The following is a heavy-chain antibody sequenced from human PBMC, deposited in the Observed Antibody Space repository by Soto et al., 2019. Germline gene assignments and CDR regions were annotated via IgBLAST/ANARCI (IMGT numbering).Heavy chain of an antibody. CDR1: GFNFNNSW. J-gene: IGHJ4*02. CDR3: ARDFGPGGGVL. Sequence: PGGSLRLSCAAAGFNFNNSWMSWVRQAPGKGPEWVASIKEDGSEKYYVDSVKGRFTISRDNSKNTLYLQMNSLRAEDTAVYYCARDFGPGGGVLWGQGTLVTVSS. D-gene: IGHD3-16*01. V-gene: IGHV3-7*01. CDR2: IKEDGSEK.